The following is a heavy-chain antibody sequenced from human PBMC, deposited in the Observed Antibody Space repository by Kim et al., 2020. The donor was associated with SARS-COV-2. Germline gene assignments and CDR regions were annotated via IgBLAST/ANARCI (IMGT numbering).Heavy chain of an antibody. Sequence: GGSLRLSCAASGFTFSSYAMSWVRQAPGKGLEWVSVIYSGGSSTYYADSVKVRFTISRDNSKNTLYLQMNILRAEDTAVYYCAKDKGSGWYYFVYWGQGT. J-gene: IGHJ4*02. CDR1: GFTFSSYA. D-gene: IGHD6-19*01. CDR2: IYSGGSST. CDR3: AKDKGSGWYYFVY. V-gene: IGHV3-23*03.